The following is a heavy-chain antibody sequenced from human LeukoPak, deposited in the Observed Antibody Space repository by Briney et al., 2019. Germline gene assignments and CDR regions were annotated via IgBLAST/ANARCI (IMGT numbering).Heavy chain of an antibody. CDR3: ARGGNNDSSGYSFDY. V-gene: IGHV4-4*07. Sequence: PSETLSLTCTVSGGFISSYYWSWIRQPAGKGLEWIGRIYTSGSTNYNPSLKSRVTMSVDTSKNQFSLKLSSVTAADTAVYYCARGGNNDSSGYSFDYWGQGTLVTVSS. D-gene: IGHD3-22*01. CDR1: GGFISSYY. CDR2: IYTSGST. J-gene: IGHJ4*02.